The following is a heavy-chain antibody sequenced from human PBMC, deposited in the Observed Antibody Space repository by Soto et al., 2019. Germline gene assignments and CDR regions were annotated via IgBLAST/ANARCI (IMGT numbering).Heavy chain of an antibody. D-gene: IGHD3-10*01. CDR1: GFTFSSYA. Sequence: GGSLRLSCAASGFTFSSYAMSWVRQAPGKGLEWVSAISGSGGSTYYADSVKGRFTISRDNSKNTLYLQMNSLRAEDTAVYYCAASGGIGELLRSNWFDPWGQGTLVTVSS. J-gene: IGHJ5*02. CDR2: ISGSGGST. V-gene: IGHV3-23*01. CDR3: AASGGIGELLRSNWFDP.